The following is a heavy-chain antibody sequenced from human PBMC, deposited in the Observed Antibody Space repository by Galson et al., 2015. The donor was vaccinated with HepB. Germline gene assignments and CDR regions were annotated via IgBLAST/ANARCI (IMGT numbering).Heavy chain of an antibody. D-gene: IGHD3-22*01. Sequence: LSLTCTVSGGSISSGGYYWSWIRQHPGKGLEWIGYIYYSGSTYYNPSLKSRVTISVDTSKNQFSLKLSSVTAADTAVYYCARGHDSSGYYPEYFQHWGQGTLVTVSS. CDR3: ARGHDSSGYYPEYFQH. V-gene: IGHV4-31*03. J-gene: IGHJ1*01. CDR2: IYYSGST. CDR1: GGSISSGGYY.